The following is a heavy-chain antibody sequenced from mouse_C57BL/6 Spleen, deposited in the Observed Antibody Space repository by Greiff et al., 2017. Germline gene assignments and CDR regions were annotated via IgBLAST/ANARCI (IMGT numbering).Heavy chain of an antibody. CDR3: ERNGSWTAQAKFDY. CDR2: IFPGSGST. J-gene: IGHJ3*01. Sequence: QVQLQQPGAELVKPGASVKMSCKASGYTFTSYWITWVKQRPGQGLEWIGDIFPGSGSTNYNEKFTNKATLTVDTSSSTAYMQLSSLTSEASAVSYCERNGSWTAQAKFDYWGQGTPVTVSA. CDR1: GYTFTSYW. D-gene: IGHD3-2*02. V-gene: IGHV1-55*01.